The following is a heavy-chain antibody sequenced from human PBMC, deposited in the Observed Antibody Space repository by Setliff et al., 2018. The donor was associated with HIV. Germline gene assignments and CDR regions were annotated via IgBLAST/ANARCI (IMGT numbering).Heavy chain of an antibody. CDR2: IIPSLTLV. D-gene: IGHD3-10*02. J-gene: IGHJ6*03. CDR3: ARIVRPSYYYYYYMDV. CDR1: GDTFTTYA. Sequence: SVKVSCKTSGDTFTTYALNWVRQAPGQGLEWMGGIIPSLTLVNYEQKFRGRLTITADESTSTAYMELSSLRSEDTAVYYCARIVRPSYYYYYYMDVWGKGTTVTVSS. V-gene: IGHV1-69*10.